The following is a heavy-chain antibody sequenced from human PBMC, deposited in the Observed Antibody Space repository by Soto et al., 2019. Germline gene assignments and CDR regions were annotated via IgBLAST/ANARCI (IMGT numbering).Heavy chain of an antibody. V-gene: IGHV4-34*01. J-gene: IGHJ4*02. Sequence: QVQLQQWGAGLLKPSETLSLTCAVYCGSFSSYYWSWIRQPPGKGLEWIGEINHSGSTNYNPSLKSXVXXSVDTSKNQFSLKLSSVTAADTAVYYCARTSRFDCWGQGTLVTVSS. CDR1: CGSFSSYY. D-gene: IGHD6-6*01. CDR3: ARTSRFDC. CDR2: INHSGST.